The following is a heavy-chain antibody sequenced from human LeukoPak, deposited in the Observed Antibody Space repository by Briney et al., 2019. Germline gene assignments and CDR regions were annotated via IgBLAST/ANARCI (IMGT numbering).Heavy chain of an antibody. J-gene: IGHJ5*02. CDR1: GGSISSSSYY. CDR3: ARDYYDILTGLNWFDP. Sequence: SETLSLTCTVSGGSISSSSYYWGWIRQPPGTGLEWIGSIYYSGSTYYNPYLKSRVTISVDTSKNQFSLKRSSVTAADTAVYYCARDYYDILTGLNWFDPWGQGTLVTVSS. CDR2: IYYSGST. V-gene: IGHV4-39*07. D-gene: IGHD3-9*01.